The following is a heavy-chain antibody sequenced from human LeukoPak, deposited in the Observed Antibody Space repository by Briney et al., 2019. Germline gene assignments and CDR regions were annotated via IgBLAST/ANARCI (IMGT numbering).Heavy chain of an antibody. CDR1: GFTLSNYW. CDR3: AKELIAAALGT. J-gene: IGHJ5*02. D-gene: IGHD6-13*01. V-gene: IGHV3-7*01. Sequence: GGSLRLSCEGSGFTLSNYWMSWVRQAPGKGLEWVANIKTDGSEKYYVDSVKGRFTISRDNSKNTLYLQMNSLRAEDTAVYYSAKELIAAALGTWGQGTLVTVSS. CDR2: IKTDGSEK.